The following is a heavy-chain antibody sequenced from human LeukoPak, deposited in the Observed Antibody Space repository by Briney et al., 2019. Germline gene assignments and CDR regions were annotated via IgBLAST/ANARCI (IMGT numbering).Heavy chain of an antibody. Sequence: SETLSLTCTVSGGSISSSSYYWGWIRQPPGKGLEWIGSIYYSGSTYYNPSLKSRVTISVDTSKNQFSLKLSSVTAADTAVYYCARTLGYCSSTSCRTFDPWGQGTLVTVSS. CDR3: ARTLGYCSSTSCRTFDP. CDR1: GGSISSSSYY. V-gene: IGHV4-39*07. D-gene: IGHD2-2*01. CDR2: IYYSGST. J-gene: IGHJ5*02.